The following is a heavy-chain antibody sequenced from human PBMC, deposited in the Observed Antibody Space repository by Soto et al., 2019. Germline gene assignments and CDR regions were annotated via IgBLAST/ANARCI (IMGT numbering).Heavy chain of an antibody. CDR2: FGGRDFNT. J-gene: IGHJ3*02. CDR3: AKGPDPGAFDI. CDR1: GFTFRSYA. Sequence: EVHLLESGGGLVQPGGSLRLSCAASGFTFRSYAMSWVRQAPGRGLEWVSTFGGRDFNTYYADSVEGRFTVSRDNDNSALFLQMNGLRAEDTAVYYCAKGPDPGAFDIWGQGTLVTVSS. D-gene: IGHD3-10*01. V-gene: IGHV3-23*01.